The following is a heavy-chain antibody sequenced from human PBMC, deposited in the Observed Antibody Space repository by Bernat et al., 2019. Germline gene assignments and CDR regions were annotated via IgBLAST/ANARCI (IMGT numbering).Heavy chain of an antibody. CDR2: IYSGGST. Sequence: VQLVESGGGLIQPGGSLRLSCAASGFTVSSNYMSWVRQAPGKGLEWVSVIYSGGSTYYADSVKGRFTISRDNSKNTLYLQMNSLRAEDTAVYYCARDSSTVTSWNAFDIWGQGTMVTVSS. CDR3: ARDSSTVTSWNAFDI. V-gene: IGHV3-53*01. CDR1: GFTVSSNY. J-gene: IGHJ3*02. D-gene: IGHD4-11*01.